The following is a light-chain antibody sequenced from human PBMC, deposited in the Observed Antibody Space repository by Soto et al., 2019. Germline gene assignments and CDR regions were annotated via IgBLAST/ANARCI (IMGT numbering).Light chain of an antibody. CDR2: GAS. J-gene: IGKJ1*01. V-gene: IGKV3-20*01. Sequence: EIVLTQSPGTLSLSPGERATLSCRTSQSVSNNYLAWYQQKPGQAPRLLIYGASSRATRIPDRFSGSGSGTDFTLSISRLEPEDFAVYYCQQYSSLWTFGQGTKVDIK. CDR3: QQYSSLWT. CDR1: QSVSNNY.